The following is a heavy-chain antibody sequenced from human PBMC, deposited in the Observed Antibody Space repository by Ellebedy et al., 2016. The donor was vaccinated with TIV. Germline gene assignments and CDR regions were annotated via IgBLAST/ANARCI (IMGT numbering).Heavy chain of an antibody. Sequence: ASVKVSCXASGYTFTGYYMHWVRQAPGQGLEWMGWINPNSGGTNYAQKFQGRVTMTRDTSISTAYMELSRLRSDDTAVYYCASRRSDCGGSCYFDYWGQGTLVTVSS. V-gene: IGHV1-2*02. J-gene: IGHJ4*02. CDR3: ASRRSDCGGSCYFDY. CDR2: INPNSGGT. D-gene: IGHD2-15*01. CDR1: GYTFTGYY.